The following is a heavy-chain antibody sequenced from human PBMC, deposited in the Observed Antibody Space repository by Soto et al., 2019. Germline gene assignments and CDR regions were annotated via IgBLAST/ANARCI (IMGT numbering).Heavy chain of an antibody. J-gene: IGHJ4*02. CDR3: ARDNGYYDF. Sequence: QIQMVQSGAEAKQPGASVKISCKTSGYTFSSYSINWVRQAPGQGLEWMAWTSTTSGNTHYAERVQGRVTVTLDKSARTAFMEMWGLTSDDTAVYFCARDNGYYDFWGQGTLVTVSS. V-gene: IGHV1-18*01. D-gene: IGHD2-8*01. CDR2: TSTTSGNT. CDR1: GYTFSSYS.